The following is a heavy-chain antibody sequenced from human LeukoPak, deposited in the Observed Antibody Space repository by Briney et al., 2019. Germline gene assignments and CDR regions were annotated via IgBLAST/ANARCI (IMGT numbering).Heavy chain of an antibody. CDR2: INHSGST. D-gene: IGHD6-19*01. Sequence: SETLSLTCPVYGWSFSGYYWSWIRQPPGKGLEWIGEINHSGSTNYNPSLKSRVTISVDKSKNHFSLQLSAVTAADTAVYYCARGVGYSSGWYSSYWGQGTLVTVSS. CDR1: GWSFSGYY. V-gene: IGHV4-34*01. J-gene: IGHJ4*02. CDR3: ARGVGYSSGWYSSY.